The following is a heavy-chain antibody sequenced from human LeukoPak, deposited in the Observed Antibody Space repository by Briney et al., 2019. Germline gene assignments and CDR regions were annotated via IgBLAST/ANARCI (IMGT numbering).Heavy chain of an antibody. V-gene: IGHV1-2*02. CDR2: INPNSGGT. CDR1: GYTFTGYY. Sequence: ASVKVSCKASGYTFTGYYMHWVRQAPGQGLEWMGWINPNSGGTNYAQKFQGRVTMPRDTSISTVYMELSRPRSHETAVYYCAAEEGIAAAGTIDYWGQGTLVTVSS. D-gene: IGHD6-13*01. J-gene: IGHJ4*02. CDR3: AAEEGIAAAGTIDY.